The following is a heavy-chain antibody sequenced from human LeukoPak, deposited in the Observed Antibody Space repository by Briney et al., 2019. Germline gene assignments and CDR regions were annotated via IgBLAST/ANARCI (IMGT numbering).Heavy chain of an antibody. D-gene: IGHD5-24*01. J-gene: IGHJ5*02. CDR2: IYHSGST. Sequence: SETLSLTCTVSGYSISSGYYWGWIRQPPGKGLEWIGSIYHSGSTYYNPSLKRRVTISVDTSKNQFSLKLSSVTAADTAVYYCARVKGWPPGWFDPWGQGTLVTVSS. CDR3: ARVKGWPPGWFDP. V-gene: IGHV4-38-2*02. CDR1: GYSISSGYY.